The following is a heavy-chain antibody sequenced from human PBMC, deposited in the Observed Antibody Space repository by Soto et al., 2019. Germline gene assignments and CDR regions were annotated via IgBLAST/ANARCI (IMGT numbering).Heavy chain of an antibody. J-gene: IGHJ4*02. CDR3: ASWTGYSSGGGFD. CDR2: IYYSGST. CDR1: GGSISSYY. V-gene: IGHV4-59*01. Sequence: PSETLSLTCTVSGGSISSYYWSWIRQPPGKGLEWIGYIYYSGSTNYNPSLKSRVTISVDTSKNQFSLKLSSVTAADTAVYYCASWTGYSSGGGFDWGQGTLVTVSS. D-gene: IGHD6-19*01.